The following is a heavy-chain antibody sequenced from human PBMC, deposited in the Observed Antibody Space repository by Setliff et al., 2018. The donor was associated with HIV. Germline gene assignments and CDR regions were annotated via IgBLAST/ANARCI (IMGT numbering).Heavy chain of an antibody. CDR2: IIPVFGTA. D-gene: IGHD1-26*01. Sequence: SVKVSCKASGGTFSSYAISWVRQAPGQGLEWMGRIIPVFGTANYAQKFQGRVTIIADKSTSTAYMELSSLRSEDTAVYYCAREDGSYDGGRGAFEIWGQGTMVTVAS. J-gene: IGHJ3*02. CDR3: AREDGSYDGGRGAFEI. V-gene: IGHV1-69*06. CDR1: GGTFSSYA.